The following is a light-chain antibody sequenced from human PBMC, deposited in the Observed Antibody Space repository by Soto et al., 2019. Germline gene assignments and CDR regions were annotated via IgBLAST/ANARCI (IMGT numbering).Light chain of an antibody. CDR3: SSYTSSSTLYV. V-gene: IGLV2-14*01. J-gene: IGLJ1*01. CDR2: EVS. Sequence: QSALAQPASVSGSPGQSITISCTGTSSDVGGYNYVSWYQQHPGKAPKLVIYEVSNRPSGVSNRFSGSKSGNTASLTISGLQAEDEADYYCSSYTSSSTLYVFGTGTKVIVL. CDR1: SSDVGGYNY.